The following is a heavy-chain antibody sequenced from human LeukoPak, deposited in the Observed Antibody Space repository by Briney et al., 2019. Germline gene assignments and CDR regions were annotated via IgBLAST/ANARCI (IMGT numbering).Heavy chain of an antibody. D-gene: IGHD3-22*01. CDR1: GYTFTSYG. CDR3: ARDPLEPTYYYDSSGYDPFDY. Sequence: GASVKVSCKASGYTFTSYGISWVRQAPGQGLEWMGWISAYNGNTNYAQKLQGRVTMTTDTSTSTAYMELRSLRSDDTAVYYCARDPLEPTYYYDSSGYDPFDYWGQGTLVTVSS. CDR2: ISAYNGNT. V-gene: IGHV1-18*01. J-gene: IGHJ4*02.